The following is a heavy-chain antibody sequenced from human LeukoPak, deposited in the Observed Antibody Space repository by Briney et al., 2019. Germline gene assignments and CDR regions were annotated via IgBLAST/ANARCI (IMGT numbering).Heavy chain of an antibody. Sequence: SGPTLVNPTQTLTLTCTFSGFSLSTSGVGVGWIRQPPGKALEWLALIYWNDDKRYSPSLKSRLTITKDTSKNQVVLTMTNMDPVDTATYYCARVYYYDSSTDLDWLDPWGQGTLVTVSS. V-gene: IGHV2-5*01. D-gene: IGHD3-22*01. CDR2: IYWNDDK. J-gene: IGHJ5*02. CDR3: ARVYYYDSSTDLDWLDP. CDR1: GFSLSTSGVG.